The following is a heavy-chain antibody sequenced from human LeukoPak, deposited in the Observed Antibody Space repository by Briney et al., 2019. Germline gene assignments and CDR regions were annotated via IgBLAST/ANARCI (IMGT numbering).Heavy chain of an antibody. CDR2: MNPNSGNT. Sequence: ASVRVSCKASGYTFTSYDINWVRQATGQGLEWMGWMNPNSGNTGYAQKFQGRVTMTRNTSISTAYMGLSSLRSEDTAVYYCARFYDFWSGYYSYYGMDVWGQGTTVTVSS. J-gene: IGHJ6*02. CDR3: ARFYDFWSGYYSYYGMDV. V-gene: IGHV1-8*01. D-gene: IGHD3-3*01. CDR1: GYTFTSYD.